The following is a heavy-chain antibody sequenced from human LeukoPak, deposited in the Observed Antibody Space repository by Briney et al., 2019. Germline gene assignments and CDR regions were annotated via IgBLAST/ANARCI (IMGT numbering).Heavy chain of an antibody. Sequence: PGGSLRLSCAASGFTFSSYSMNWVRQAPGKGLEWVSSMSSSSHIYYADSVKGRFTISRDNAKNSLYLQMNSLRAEDTAVYYCASEGLTDAFDIWGQGTMVTVSS. CDR2: MSSSSHI. CDR1: GFTFSSYS. D-gene: IGHD2-21*01. V-gene: IGHV3-21*01. CDR3: ASEGLTDAFDI. J-gene: IGHJ3*02.